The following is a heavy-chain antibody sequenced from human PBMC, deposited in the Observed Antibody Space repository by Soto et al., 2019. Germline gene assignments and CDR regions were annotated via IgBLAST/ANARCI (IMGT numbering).Heavy chain of an antibody. Sequence: QVYLEESGGGVVQPGRSLRLSCVASGFSFSNSDMHWVRQAPGKGLEWLPHISIDGSRKYYADSVKGRFTVSRENSKNTLYLQINSLGPEEAALYYCTRGPTHGAFDIWGQGTMVTVSS. CDR2: ISIDGSRK. V-gene: IGHV3-30*03. J-gene: IGHJ3*02. CDR1: GFSFSNSD. CDR3: TRGPTHGAFDI.